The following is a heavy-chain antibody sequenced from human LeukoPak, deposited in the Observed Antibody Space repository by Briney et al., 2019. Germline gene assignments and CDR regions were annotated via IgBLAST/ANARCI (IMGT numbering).Heavy chain of an antibody. Sequence: SETLSLTCTVSGGSISSYYWSWIRQPAGKGLEWNGRIYTSGSTNYNPSLKSRVTMSVDTSKNQFSLKLSSVTAADTAVYYCATYYYDGSGYYDFDYWGQGTLVTVSS. D-gene: IGHD3-22*01. CDR3: ATYYYDGSGYYDFDY. CDR2: IYTSGST. CDR1: GGSISSYY. J-gene: IGHJ4*02. V-gene: IGHV4-4*07.